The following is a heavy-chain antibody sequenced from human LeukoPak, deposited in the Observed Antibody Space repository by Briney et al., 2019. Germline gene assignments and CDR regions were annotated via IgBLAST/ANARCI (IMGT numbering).Heavy chain of an antibody. J-gene: IGHJ5*02. D-gene: IGHD6-19*01. CDR2: IYTNGWT. Sequence: SETLSLTCTVSGGSITSDLYYWTWIRQPAGKGLEWIGRIYTNGWTDYSPSLKSRVTISVDTSKNQFSLKLTFVTAADTALYYCARGSGWNAFDPWGQGTLVTVSS. V-gene: IGHV4-61*02. CDR3: ARGSGWNAFDP. CDR1: GGSITSDLYY.